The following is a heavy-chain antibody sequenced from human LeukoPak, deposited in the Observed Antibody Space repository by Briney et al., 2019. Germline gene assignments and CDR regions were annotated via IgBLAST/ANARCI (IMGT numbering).Heavy chain of an antibody. CDR2: INHSGST. D-gene: IGHD3-3*01. CDR3: ARGSYYDFWSGYYGESNWFDP. Sequence: PSETLSLTCALYGGSFSGYYWSWIRQPPGKGLEWIGEINHSGSTNYNPSLKSRVTISVDTSKNQFSLKLSSVTAADTAVYYCARGSYYDFWSGYYGESNWFDPWGQGTLVTVSS. V-gene: IGHV4-34*01. CDR1: GGSFSGYY. J-gene: IGHJ5*02.